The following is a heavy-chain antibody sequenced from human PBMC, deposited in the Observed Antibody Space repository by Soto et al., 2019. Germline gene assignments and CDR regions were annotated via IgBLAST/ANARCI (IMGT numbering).Heavy chain of an antibody. V-gene: IGHV3-15*01. J-gene: IGHJ4*02. CDR1: GFTFSNAW. CDR3: TTDITGPTDYFDY. Sequence: GGSLRLSCAASGFTFSNAWMSWVRQAPGKGLEWVGRIKSKTDGGTTDYAAPVKGRFTISRDDSKNTLYLQMNSLKTEDTAVYYCTTDITGPTDYFDYWGRGPLVPVSS. D-gene: IGHD1-7*01. CDR2: IKSKTDGGTT.